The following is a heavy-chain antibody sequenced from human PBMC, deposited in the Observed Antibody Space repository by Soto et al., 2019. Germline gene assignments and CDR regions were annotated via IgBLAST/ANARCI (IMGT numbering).Heavy chain of an antibody. CDR3: ARHEAGWYFDS. Sequence: SETLSLTCTVSRGSISSGTNYWAWIRQPPGKGLEWIANIYYSGSTFYNPSLKSRVTISLDTSKNQFSLKLRSVTAADTAVYYCARHEAGWYFDSRGQGTLVTV. V-gene: IGHV4-39*01. CDR1: RGSISSGTNY. J-gene: IGHJ4*02. CDR2: IYYSGST. D-gene: IGHD6-25*01.